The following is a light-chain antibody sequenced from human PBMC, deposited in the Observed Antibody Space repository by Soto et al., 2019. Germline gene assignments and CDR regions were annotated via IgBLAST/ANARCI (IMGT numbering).Light chain of an antibody. CDR3: QHYNSYGT. CDR2: HAS. CDR1: QRISSY. Sequence: DIQMTQSPSSLSASVGDRVTITCRASQRISSYLNWYQQKPGKAPKILIYHASSLETGVPSRFSGSGSGTEFTLTISSLQPDDFATYYCQHYNSYGTFGQGTKVDIK. J-gene: IGKJ1*01. V-gene: IGKV1-5*01.